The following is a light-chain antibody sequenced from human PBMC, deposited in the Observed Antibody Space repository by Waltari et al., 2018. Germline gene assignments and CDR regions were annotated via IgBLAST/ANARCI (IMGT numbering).Light chain of an antibody. J-gene: IGLJ2*01. Sequence: QSVLSQPPSASGTPGQRVTTSCSGTNYNIGNNYVYWYHQLPGTAPKLLIYRNNQRPSGVPDRFSGSKSGTSASLAISGLRSEDEAHYYCASWDGSLGGVIFGGGTKLTVL. V-gene: IGLV1-47*01. CDR3: ASWDGSLGGVI. CDR2: RNN. CDR1: NYNIGNNY.